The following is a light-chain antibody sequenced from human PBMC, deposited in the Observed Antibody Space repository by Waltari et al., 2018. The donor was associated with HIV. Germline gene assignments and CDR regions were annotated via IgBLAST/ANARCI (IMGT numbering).Light chain of an antibody. CDR1: NIGRKS. CDR3: QVWDSSSDAYV. J-gene: IGLJ1*01. V-gene: IGLV3-21*04. Sequence: SYVLAQPPSVSVAPGKTARITCWGNNIGRKSVHWYQQKPGPAPVVVIYYDSDRPSGIPERFSGSNSGNTATLTISRVEAGDEADYYCQVWDSSSDAYVFGTGTKVTVL. CDR2: YDS.